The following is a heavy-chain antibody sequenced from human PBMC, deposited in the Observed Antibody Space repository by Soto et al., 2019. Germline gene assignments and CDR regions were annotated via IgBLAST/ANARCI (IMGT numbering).Heavy chain of an antibody. CDR2: IKQDGSEE. J-gene: IGHJ4*02. CDR3: ARVPRNGDYLDY. V-gene: IGHV3-7*03. Sequence: GGSLRLSCAASGFTFSTYWMTWVRQAPGKGLEWVANIKQDGSEEYYVDSVKGRLTISRDNAENSLYLQMRSVRAEDTAVYFCARVPRNGDYLDYWGQGTLVTVSS. CDR1: GFTFSTYW. D-gene: IGHD4-17*01.